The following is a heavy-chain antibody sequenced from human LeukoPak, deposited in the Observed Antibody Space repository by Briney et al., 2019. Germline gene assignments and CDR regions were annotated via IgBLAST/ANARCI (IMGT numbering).Heavy chain of an antibody. CDR1: GYTFTGYY. V-gene: IGHV1-2*02. CDR3: ARGGSHDYGDYYWFDP. J-gene: IGHJ5*02. D-gene: IGHD4-17*01. CDR2: INPNSGGT. Sequence: ASVKVSCKASGYTFTGYYMHWVRQAPGQGLEWMGWINPNSGGTNYAQKFQGRVTMTRDTSISTAYMELSRLRSDDTAVYYCARGGSHDYGDYYWFDPWGQGTLVTVSS.